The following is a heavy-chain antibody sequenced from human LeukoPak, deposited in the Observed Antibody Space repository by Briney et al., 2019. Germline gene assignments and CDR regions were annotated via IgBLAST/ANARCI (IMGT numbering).Heavy chain of an antibody. D-gene: IGHD1-14*01. V-gene: IGHV1-18*01. Sequence: GASVKVSCKASGYTFTSYGISWVRQAPGQGLEWMGWISAYNGNTNYAQKLQGRVTMTTDTSTSTAYMELRSLRSDDTAVYYCARDLVSQITTTQGNWFDPWGQGTLVTVSS. J-gene: IGHJ5*02. CDR2: ISAYNGNT. CDR1: GYTFTSYG. CDR3: ARDLVSQITTTQGNWFDP.